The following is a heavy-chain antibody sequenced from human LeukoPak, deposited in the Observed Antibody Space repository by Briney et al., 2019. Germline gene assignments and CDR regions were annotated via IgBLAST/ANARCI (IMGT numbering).Heavy chain of an antibody. D-gene: IGHD6-19*01. CDR1: GVSISSGSYY. J-gene: IGHJ3*02. CDR2: IYTSGST. CDR3: ARERVYSNGRDAFDI. Sequence: SETLSLTCTVSGVSISSGSYYWSWIRQPAGKGLEWIGRIYTSGSTNYNPSLKSRVTISVDTSKNQFSLKLSSVTAADTAVYYCARERVYSNGRDAFDIWGQGTMVTVSS. V-gene: IGHV4-61*02.